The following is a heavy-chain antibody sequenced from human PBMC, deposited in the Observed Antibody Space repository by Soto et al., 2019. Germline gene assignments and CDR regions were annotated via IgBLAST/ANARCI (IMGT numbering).Heavy chain of an antibody. J-gene: IGHJ4*02. CDR2: IYYSGST. D-gene: IGHD3-10*01. V-gene: IGHV4-30-4*01. CDR3: ARYYYGSGSLDY. CDR1: GGSISSGGYY. Sequence: SETLSLTCTVSGGSISSGGYYWSWIRQPPGKGLEWIGYIYYSGSTYYNPSLKSRVTISVDTSKNQFSLKLSSVTAADTAVYYCARYYYGSGSLDYWGQGTLVTVSS.